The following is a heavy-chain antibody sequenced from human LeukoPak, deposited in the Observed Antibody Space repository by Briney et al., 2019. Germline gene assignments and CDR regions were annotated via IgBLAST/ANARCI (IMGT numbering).Heavy chain of an antibody. J-gene: IGHJ3*02. CDR3: ARGGNAFDI. Sequence: PSETLSLTCTVSGGSISSGGYYWSWLRQHPGNGLEWLGYIYYSGSTYYNPSLKSRFSRPLDTSKNQFSLKLSSLTAADTAVYYCARGGNAFDIWGQGTMVTVSS. D-gene: IGHD1-26*01. CDR1: GGSISSGGYY. CDR2: IYYSGST. V-gene: IGHV4-31*03.